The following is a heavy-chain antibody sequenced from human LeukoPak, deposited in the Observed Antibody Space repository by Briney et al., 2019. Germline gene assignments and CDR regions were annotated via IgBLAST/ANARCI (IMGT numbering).Heavy chain of an antibody. CDR2: IKQDGSEK. Sequence: PGGSLRLSCAASGISLSRYWMSWVRQAPGRGLEWVANIKQDGSEKYYVDSVKGRFTISRDNAKNSLYLQMNSLRAEDTAVYYCARAVVVITGAYYFDYWGQGTLVTVSS. CDR1: GISLSRYW. V-gene: IGHV3-7*01. D-gene: IGHD3-22*01. CDR3: ARAVVVITGAYYFDY. J-gene: IGHJ4*02.